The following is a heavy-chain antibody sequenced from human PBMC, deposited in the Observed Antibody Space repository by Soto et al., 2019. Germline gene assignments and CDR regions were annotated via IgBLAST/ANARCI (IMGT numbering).Heavy chain of an antibody. D-gene: IGHD6-13*01. CDR3: TRGEYTSSWCSSVYYYGMDV. CDR1: GFPFSNYW. J-gene: IGHJ6*02. Sequence: EVQLVESGGGFIQPGGSLRLSCEASGFPFSNYWMHWVRQAPGKGLVWVSRMDYDGNKANYTASVKGRFAISRDDAKNTLYLQMNRLSVEDTAVYYCTRGEYTSSWCSSVYYYGMDVWGQGTTVIVSS. V-gene: IGHV3-74*01. CDR2: MDYDGNKA.